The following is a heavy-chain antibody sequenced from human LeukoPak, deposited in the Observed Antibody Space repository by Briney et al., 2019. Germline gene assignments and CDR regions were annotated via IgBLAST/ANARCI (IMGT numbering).Heavy chain of an antibody. CDR3: ARDTVYYDSSGYWDGDY. D-gene: IGHD3-22*01. CDR2: ISAYNGNT. Sequence: ASVKVSCKASGYTFTSYGISWVRQAPGQGLEWMGWISAYNGNTNYAQKLQGRVTMTTDTSTSTAYMELRSLRSDDTAVYYCARDTVYYDSSGYWDGDYWGRGTLVTVSS. V-gene: IGHV1-18*01. CDR1: GYTFTSYG. J-gene: IGHJ4*02.